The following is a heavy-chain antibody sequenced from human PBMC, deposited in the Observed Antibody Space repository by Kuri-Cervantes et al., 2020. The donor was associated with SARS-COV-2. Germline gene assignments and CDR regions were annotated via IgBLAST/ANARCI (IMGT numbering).Heavy chain of an antibody. CDR1: ADSISSGAAY. CDR3: TRQPLFGNTKYNWFDP. V-gene: IGHV4-39*01. D-gene: IGHD3-16*01. Sequence: SETLSLTCSVSADSISSGAAYWAWIRLAPGKGLEWLGSIFYSGTTYYNPSLQSRLTISVDTPNNQFPLRLNSVTAADTAVYYCTRQPLFGNTKYNWFDPWGQGTLVTVSS. CDR2: IFYSGTT. J-gene: IGHJ5*02.